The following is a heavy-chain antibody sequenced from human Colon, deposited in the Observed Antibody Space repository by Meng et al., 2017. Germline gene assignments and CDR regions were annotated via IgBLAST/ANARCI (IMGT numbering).Heavy chain of an antibody. D-gene: IGHD4-17*01. J-gene: IGHJ5*02. CDR3: ATGLRHGDWFDP. Sequence: QWQIHHGGPWVFKPSATLSLTCAVVGGSFSGFYWSWIRQPPGKGLEWIGEIDHFGISNYNSSLKGRLTMSVDTSKKQISLTLTSVTAADTAVYYCATGLRHGDWFDPWGPGTLVTVSS. CDR1: GGSFSGFY. CDR2: IDHFGIS. V-gene: IGHV4-34*01.